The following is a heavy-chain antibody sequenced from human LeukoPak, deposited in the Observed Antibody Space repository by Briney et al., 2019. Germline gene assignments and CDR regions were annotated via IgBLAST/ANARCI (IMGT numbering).Heavy chain of an antibody. CDR2: IYYSGIT. D-gene: IGHD6-13*01. Sequence: SETLSLTCSLSGGSISSSSYYWAWIRQPPGMGLEWIGSIYYSGITYYNPSLKSRATVSVDTSKNQFSLNLNSVTAADTAVYYCARRNGHSWDVGNWFAPWGQGTLVTVPS. J-gene: IGHJ5*02. V-gene: IGHV4-39*01. CDR3: ARRNGHSWDVGNWFAP. CDR1: GGSISSSSYY.